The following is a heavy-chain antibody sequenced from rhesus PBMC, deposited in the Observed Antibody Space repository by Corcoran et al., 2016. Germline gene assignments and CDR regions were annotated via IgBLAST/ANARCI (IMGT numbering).Heavy chain of an antibody. Sequence: QVQLQESGPGLVKPSETLSLTCAVSGGSISSNYWSWIRQPPGKGLEWIGRTSGSGGRHQYNPSLKSRVTISTDTSKNQFSLKRSAVTAADTAVYYCARGPVYWGDYYPNSLDVWGRGVLVTVSS. J-gene: IGHJ5-2*02. V-gene: IGHV4-173*01. D-gene: IGHD3-34*01. CDR1: GGSISSNY. CDR3: ARGPVYWGDYYPNSLDV. CDR2: TSGSGGRH.